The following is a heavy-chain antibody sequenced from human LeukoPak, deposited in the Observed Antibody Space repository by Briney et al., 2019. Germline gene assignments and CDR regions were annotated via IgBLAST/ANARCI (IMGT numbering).Heavy chain of an antibody. Sequence: GRSLRLSCAAXGXXXXXXXXXXXXXAXXXXLXXVXXXWYDXSNKXYXDSVKGRFTISRDNSKNTLYLQMNSLRAEDTAVYYCARDGIGDIGPFDYWGQGTLVTVSS. J-gene: IGHJ4*02. CDR3: ARDGIGDIGPFDY. D-gene: IGHD2-15*01. V-gene: IGHV3-33*01. CDR2: XWYDXSNK. CDR1: GXXXXXXX.